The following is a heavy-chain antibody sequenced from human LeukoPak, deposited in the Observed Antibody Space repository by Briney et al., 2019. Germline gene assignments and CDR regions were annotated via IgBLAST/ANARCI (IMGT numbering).Heavy chain of an antibody. D-gene: IGHD3-22*01. V-gene: IGHV3-30*04. J-gene: IGHJ3*02. Sequence: GGSLRLSCTASGFTFSSYTMHWVRRAPGKGLEWVAVISHDGNIKNYADSMKDRFTTSTDNSRSILYLQMNNLRPEDTAVYSCARAKYYDSRGYSVREAYDIWGQGTMVTVSS. CDR2: ISHDGNIK. CDR3: ARAKYYDSRGYSVREAYDI. CDR1: GFTFSSYT.